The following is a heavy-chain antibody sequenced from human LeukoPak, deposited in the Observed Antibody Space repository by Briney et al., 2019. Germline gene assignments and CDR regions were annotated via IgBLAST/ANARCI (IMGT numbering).Heavy chain of an antibody. Sequence: GASVKVSCKASGYTFTSYGISWVRQAPGQGLEWMGWISAYNGNTNYAQKLQGRVTMTTDTSTSTAYMELRSLRSDDTAVYYCARGVKGQWLATCYFDYWGQGTLVTVSS. CDR2: ISAYNGNT. CDR3: ARGVKGQWLATCYFDY. D-gene: IGHD6-19*01. J-gene: IGHJ4*02. V-gene: IGHV1-18*01. CDR1: GYTFTSYG.